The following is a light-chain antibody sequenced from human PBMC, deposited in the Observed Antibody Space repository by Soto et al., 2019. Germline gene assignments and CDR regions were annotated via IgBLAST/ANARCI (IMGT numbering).Light chain of an antibody. J-gene: IGKJ1*01. CDR1: QSVSSSY. CDR3: QQYGSSPPWT. CDR2: GAS. V-gene: IGKV3-20*01. Sequence: EIVLTQSPGTLSLSPEERATLSCRASQSVSSSYLAWYQQKPGQAPRLLIYGASSRATGIPDRFSGSVSGTGFTLTISRLEPEDFAVYYCQQYGSSPPWTFGQGTKVEIK.